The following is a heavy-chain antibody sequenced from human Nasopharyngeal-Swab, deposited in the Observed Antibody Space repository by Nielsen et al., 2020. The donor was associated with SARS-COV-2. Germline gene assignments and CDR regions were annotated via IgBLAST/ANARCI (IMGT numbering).Heavy chain of an antibody. CDR1: GFTFSDYY. J-gene: IGHJ4*02. CDR2: ISSSSSYT. D-gene: IGHD3-10*01. Sequence: GGSLRLSCAASGFTFSDYYMSWIRQAPGKGLEWVSYISSSSSYTNYADSVKGRFTISRDNAKNSLYLHMDSLREEDTAVYYCARDDAGSYDYWGQGTLVTVSS. CDR3: ARDDAGSYDY. V-gene: IGHV3-11*05.